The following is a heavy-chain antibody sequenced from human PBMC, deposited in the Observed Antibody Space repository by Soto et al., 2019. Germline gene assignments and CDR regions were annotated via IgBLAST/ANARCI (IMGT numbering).Heavy chain of an antibody. CDR3: ARSQGSSTSLEIYYYYYYGMDV. J-gene: IGHJ6*02. CDR1: GGNFGSYA. D-gene: IGHD2-2*01. Sequence: QVQLVQSGAEVKKPGSSVKVSCKASGGNFGSYAISWVRQAPGQGLEWMGGIIPIPGTATYAQKFQGRVTIAADESTSTAYMELSSLRSEDTAVYYCARSQGSSTSLEIYYYYYYGMDVWGQGTTVTVSS. V-gene: IGHV1-69*01. CDR2: IIPIPGTA.